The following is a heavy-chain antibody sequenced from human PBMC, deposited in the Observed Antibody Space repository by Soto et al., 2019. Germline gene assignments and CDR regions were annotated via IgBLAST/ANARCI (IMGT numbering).Heavy chain of an antibody. Sequence: GASVKVSCKASGYTFTNYAMHWVRQAPGQRLEWIGWINAGNGNTKYSQKLQGRVTITRDTSASTAYMELSSLCSEDTAVYYCARSPSLFTDYWGQGTLVTVSS. J-gene: IGHJ4*02. V-gene: IGHV1-3*01. CDR3: ARSPSLFTDY. CDR1: GYTFTNYA. CDR2: INAGNGNT. D-gene: IGHD2-2*01.